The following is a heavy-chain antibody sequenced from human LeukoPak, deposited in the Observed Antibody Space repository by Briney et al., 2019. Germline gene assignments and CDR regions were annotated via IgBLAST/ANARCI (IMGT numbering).Heavy chain of an antibody. Sequence: GESLKISCKCSGYSFTNNWIGWVRQMPGKGLEWMGIIYPADSDTRYSPSFQGQVTISADKSISTAYLQWSSLKASDTAMYYCASEGIIAVGAAFDIWGQGTLVTVSS. V-gene: IGHV5-51*01. CDR1: GYSFTNNW. CDR2: IYPADSDT. D-gene: IGHD2-15*01. J-gene: IGHJ3*02. CDR3: ASEGIIAVGAAFDI.